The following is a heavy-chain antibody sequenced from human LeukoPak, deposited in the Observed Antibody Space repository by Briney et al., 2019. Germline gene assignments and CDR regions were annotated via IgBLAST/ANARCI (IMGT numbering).Heavy chain of an antibody. Sequence: GGSLRLSCAASGFTFSISWMHWVRQAPGKGLVWVSRVNSDGSTTIYADSVKGRFTISRDNAKNTLYLQMNSLRAEDTAVYYCARDNYGRLDYWGQGTLVTVSS. D-gene: IGHD3-16*01. V-gene: IGHV3-74*01. J-gene: IGHJ4*02. CDR3: ARDNYGRLDY. CDR1: GFTFSISW. CDR2: VNSDGSTT.